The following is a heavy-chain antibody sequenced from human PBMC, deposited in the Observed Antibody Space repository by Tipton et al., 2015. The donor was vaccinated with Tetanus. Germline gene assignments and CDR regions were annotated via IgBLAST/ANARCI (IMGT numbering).Heavy chain of an antibody. CDR3: ARGNRGSSWYL. V-gene: IGHV1-8*01. Sequence: QLVQSGAEVKKPGASVKVSCKAFGYAFASYDLNWVRQASGQGLEWLGYMNPKTGPAGYAQKFQDRVTMTSDISSSTAYMELRNLRSDDTAVYYCARGNRGSSWYLWGQGTLVTVSS. J-gene: IGHJ4*02. CDR2: MNPKTGPA. D-gene: IGHD6-13*01. CDR1: GYAFASYD.